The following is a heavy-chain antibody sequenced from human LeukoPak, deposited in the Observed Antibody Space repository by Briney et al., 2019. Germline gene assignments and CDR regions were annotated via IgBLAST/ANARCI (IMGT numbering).Heavy chain of an antibody. Sequence: GGSLRLSCVVSGFTFSNYWMSWVRQAPGKGLEWVANIHQYGSEKYYVDSVKGRFTISRDNAKNSVYLQMNSLRAEDTAVYYCARDNGCCSGGNCLHYYMDVWGKGTTVTISS. V-gene: IGHV3-7*01. CDR1: GFTFSNYW. CDR2: IHQYGSEK. D-gene: IGHD2-15*01. CDR3: ARDNGCCSGGNCLHYYMDV. J-gene: IGHJ6*03.